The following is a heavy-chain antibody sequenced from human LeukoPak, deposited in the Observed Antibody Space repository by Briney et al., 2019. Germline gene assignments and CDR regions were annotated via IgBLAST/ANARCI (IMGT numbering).Heavy chain of an antibody. CDR3: ARGRTYYYDSSGYYYFDY. CDR2: ISSSGSTI. CDR1: GFTFSDYY. D-gene: IGHD3-22*01. J-gene: IGHJ4*02. V-gene: IGHV3-11*01. Sequence: GGSLRLSCAASGFTFSDYYMSWIRQAPGKGLEWVSYISSSGSTIYYADSVKGRFTISRDNAKNSLYLQMNSLRAEDTAVYYCARGRTYYYDSSGYYYFDYWGQGTLVTVSS.